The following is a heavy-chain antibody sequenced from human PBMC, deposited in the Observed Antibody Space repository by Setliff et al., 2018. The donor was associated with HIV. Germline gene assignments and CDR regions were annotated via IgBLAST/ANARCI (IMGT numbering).Heavy chain of an antibody. Sequence: SETLSLTCTVSGGSISSVSYYWTWIRQPAGKGLEWIGRNYSSGSTNYNPSLKSRVTISIDTSKNQLSLKLTAVTAADTAVYYCARPAAKGSYYGYDAFDIWGQGTMVTVSS. CDR2: NYSSGST. CDR3: ARPAAKGSYYGYDAFDI. D-gene: IGHD1-26*01. J-gene: IGHJ3*02. CDR1: GGSISSVSYY. V-gene: IGHV4-61*02.